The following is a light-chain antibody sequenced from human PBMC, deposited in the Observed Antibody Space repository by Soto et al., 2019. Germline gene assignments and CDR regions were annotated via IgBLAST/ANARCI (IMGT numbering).Light chain of an antibody. Sequence: EIVLTQSPATLSLSPGERATLSCRASQSVSSYLAWYQQKPGQAPRLLIYDASNRATGIPARFSGSGSGTDFTLTISSPEPEDFAVYYCQQRSNWGFTFGTGTKVDIK. CDR3: QQRSNWGFT. J-gene: IGKJ3*01. CDR1: QSVSSY. CDR2: DAS. V-gene: IGKV3-11*01.